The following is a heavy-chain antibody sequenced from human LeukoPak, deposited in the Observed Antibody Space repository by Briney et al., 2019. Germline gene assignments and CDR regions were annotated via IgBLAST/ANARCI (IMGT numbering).Heavy chain of an antibody. J-gene: IGHJ4*02. Sequence: PSETLSLTCAVLGESFNDYYWNWIRQSPGKGLEWIGEINDRGSTNVNPSLESRVTISADTSKNEYSLKLTSVTAADTAVYFCARGALSSSWSLRPLKYFDYWGQGTLVTVSS. CDR2: INDRGST. CDR3: ARGALSSSWSLRPLKYFDY. V-gene: IGHV4-34*01. D-gene: IGHD6-13*01. CDR1: GESFNDYY.